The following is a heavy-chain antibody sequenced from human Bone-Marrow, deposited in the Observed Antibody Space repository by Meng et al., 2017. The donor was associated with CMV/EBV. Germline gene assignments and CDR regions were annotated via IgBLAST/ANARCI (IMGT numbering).Heavy chain of an antibody. D-gene: IGHD3-10*01. CDR1: GFTFSSYS. Sequence: GGSLRLSCAASGFTFSSYSMNWVRQAPGKGLEWVSSISSSSSYIYYADAVEGRFTISRDNAKNTLFLQMNSLRVEDTAVYYCSRDLAGRDDYWGPGTLVTVSS. CDR3: SRDLAGRDDY. CDR2: ISSSSSYI. J-gene: IGHJ4*02. V-gene: IGHV3-21*01.